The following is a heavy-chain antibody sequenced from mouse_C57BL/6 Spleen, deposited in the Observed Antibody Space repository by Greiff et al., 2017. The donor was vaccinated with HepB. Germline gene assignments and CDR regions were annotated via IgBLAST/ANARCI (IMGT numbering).Heavy chain of an antibody. CDR2: IYPSDSET. V-gene: IGHV1-61*01. CDR1: GYTFTSYW. D-gene: IGHD1-2*01. J-gene: IGHJ3*01. Sequence: VQLQQPGAELVRPGSSVKLSCKASGYTFTSYWMDWVKQRPGQGLEWIGNIYPSDSETHYNQKFKDKATLTVYKSSSTAYMQLSSLTSEDSAVYYCASLLLGTYWGQGTLVTVSA. CDR3: ASLLLGTY.